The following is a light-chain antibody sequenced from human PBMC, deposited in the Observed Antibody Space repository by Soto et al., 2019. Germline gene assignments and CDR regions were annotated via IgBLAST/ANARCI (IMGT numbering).Light chain of an antibody. CDR2: DVS. Sequence: QSALTQPRSVSGSPGQSVTISCTGTSSDVGGYKYVSWYQQHPGKAPKLMIYDVSKRPSGVPDRFSGSKSGNTASLTNSGLQAEDEADYYCCSYAGSYTYVLFGGGTKVTVL. J-gene: IGLJ2*01. CDR3: CSYAGSYTYVL. CDR1: SSDVGGYKY. V-gene: IGLV2-11*01.